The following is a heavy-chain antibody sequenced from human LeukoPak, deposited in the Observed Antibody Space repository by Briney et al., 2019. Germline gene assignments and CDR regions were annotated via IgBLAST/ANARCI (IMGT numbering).Heavy chain of an antibody. CDR1: GFTFSSYS. V-gene: IGHV3-21*01. CDR3: ARIDQELSYYYYGMDV. CDR2: ISSSSSYI. Sequence: GGSLRPSCAASGFTFSSYSMNWVRQAPGKGLEWVSSISSSSSYIYYADSVKGRFTISRDNAKNSLYLQMNSLGAEDTAVYYCARIDQELSYYYYGMDVWGKGTTVTVSS. J-gene: IGHJ6*04. D-gene: IGHD3-16*02.